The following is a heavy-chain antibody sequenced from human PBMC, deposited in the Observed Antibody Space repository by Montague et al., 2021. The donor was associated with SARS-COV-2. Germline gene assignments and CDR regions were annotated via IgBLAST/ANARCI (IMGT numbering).Heavy chain of an antibody. V-gene: IGHV4-34*01. CDR1: GGSFNFYN. Sequence: SETLSLTCGVAGGSFNFYNWSWIRQPPGKGLEWIGEINHRGSTNNNPSLKTRVTISIDTSKNQFSLKLSPVTAADTAAYYCARGQQVYANNGDLNYWGQGTLVTVSS. D-gene: IGHD2-8*01. J-gene: IGHJ4*02. CDR2: INHRGST. CDR3: ARGQQVYANNGDLNY.